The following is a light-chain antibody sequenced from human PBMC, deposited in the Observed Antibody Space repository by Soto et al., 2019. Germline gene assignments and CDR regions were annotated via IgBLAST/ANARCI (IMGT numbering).Light chain of an antibody. Sequence: DIQMTQSPSSVSASVGDRVTITCRASQDISSWLAWYQQKPGKAPELLIYAASSVQSGVPSRFSGSGSGTDFSLTISSLHPEDFATYYCQQADTFPRTFGQGTKVEIK. CDR1: QDISSW. V-gene: IGKV1-12*01. J-gene: IGKJ1*01. CDR2: AAS. CDR3: QQADTFPRT.